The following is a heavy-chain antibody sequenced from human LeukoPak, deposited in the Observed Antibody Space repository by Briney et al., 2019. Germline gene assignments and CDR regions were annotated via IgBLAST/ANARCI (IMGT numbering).Heavy chain of an antibody. J-gene: IGHJ4*02. Sequence: SQTLSLTCAISGDSVSSNSAAWNWIRQSPSRGLEWLGRTYYRSKWYNDYAVSVESRITINPDTSKNQFSLQLNSVTPEDTAVYYCARGDGVAVAALFDYWGQGTLVTVSS. CDR1: GDSVSSNSAA. V-gene: IGHV6-1*01. D-gene: IGHD6-19*01. CDR3: ARGDGVAVAALFDY. CDR2: TYYRSKWYN.